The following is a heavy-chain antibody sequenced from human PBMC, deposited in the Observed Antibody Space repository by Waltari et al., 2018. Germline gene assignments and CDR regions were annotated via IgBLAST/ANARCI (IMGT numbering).Heavy chain of an antibody. CDR3: ATQSWSNFEY. J-gene: IGHJ4*02. V-gene: IGHV3-7*01. D-gene: IGHD3-3*01. CDR1: EFTFAYYW. Sequence: EVQLVESGGGLVQPGGSLRLSCAASEFTFAYYWVTWVRQAPGKGLEWVANIKEDGSEKYYVDSVKGRFTISRDNAKNSLYLQMSSLRVEDTAVYYCATQSWSNFEYWGQGTLV. CDR2: IKEDGSEK.